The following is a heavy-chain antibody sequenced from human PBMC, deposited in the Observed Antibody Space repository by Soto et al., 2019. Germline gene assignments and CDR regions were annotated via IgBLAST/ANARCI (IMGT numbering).Heavy chain of an antibody. D-gene: IGHD1-1*01. V-gene: IGHV3-15*01. J-gene: IGHJ4*02. CDR1: GFTFSNAW. Sequence: EVQLVESGGGLVKPGGSLRLSCAASGFTFSNAWMSWVRQAPGKGLEWVGRIKSKTDGGTTDYAAPVKGRFTISRDDSKNTLYLQMNSLKTEDTAVYYCTTLIPLGPGTTEDYWGQGTLVTVSS. CDR2: IKSKTDGGTT. CDR3: TTLIPLGPGTTEDY.